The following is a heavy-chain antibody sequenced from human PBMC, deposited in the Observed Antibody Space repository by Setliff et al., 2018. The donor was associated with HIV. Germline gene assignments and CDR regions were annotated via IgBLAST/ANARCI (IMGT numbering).Heavy chain of an antibody. J-gene: IGHJ4*02. CDR1: GYTLSELS. V-gene: IGHV1-24*01. Sequence: ASVKVSCKVSGYTLSELSMHWVRQAPGKGLEWMGGFDPADGETIYAQQFQGRVTITADKSTNTAYMELSSLKSEDTAIYYCATGGVIVPAGYSWGQGTLVTVSS. CDR3: ATGGVIVPAGYS. D-gene: IGHD6-19*01. CDR2: FDPADGET.